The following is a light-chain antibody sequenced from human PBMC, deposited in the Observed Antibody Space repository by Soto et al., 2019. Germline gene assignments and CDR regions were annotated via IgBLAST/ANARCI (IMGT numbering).Light chain of an antibody. V-gene: IGLV2-14*01. Sequence: QSVLTQPASVSWSPGQSITISCTGTSXDVGGYDYVSWYQLHPGKAPKLMVFEVSNRPSGVSYRFSGSKSGNTASLTISGLQAEDEADYFCSSYSISTAYLFGTGTKVTVL. J-gene: IGLJ1*01. CDR1: SXDVGGYDY. CDR2: EVS. CDR3: SSYSISTAYL.